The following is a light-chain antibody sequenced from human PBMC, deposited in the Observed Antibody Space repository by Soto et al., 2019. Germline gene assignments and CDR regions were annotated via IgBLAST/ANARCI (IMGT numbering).Light chain of an antibody. CDR2: GAS. J-gene: IGKJ3*01. CDR1: QSVTSNY. CDR3: HQYGTAPLT. Sequence: EIVLTQSPGTLSLSPGERATLSCGASQSVTSNYLAWYQQKPGQAPRLLIFGASIRVTGIPDRFIGSGSGTDFTLTITRLEPEDFSVYYCHQYGTAPLTFGPGTKVDIK. V-gene: IGKV3-20*01.